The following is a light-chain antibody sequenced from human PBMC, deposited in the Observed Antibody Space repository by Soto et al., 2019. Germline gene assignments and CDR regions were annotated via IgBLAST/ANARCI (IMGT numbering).Light chain of an antibody. CDR1: QSVSSY. Sequence: EIVLTQSPATLSLSPGERATLSCRASQSVSSYLAWFQQKPSQAPRLLIYDASNRATGIPARFSGSGSGTDFTLIVSSLEPEDFAVYYCQQRSTWPLTFGGGTKVEIK. CDR2: DAS. V-gene: IGKV3-11*01. J-gene: IGKJ4*01. CDR3: QQRSTWPLT.